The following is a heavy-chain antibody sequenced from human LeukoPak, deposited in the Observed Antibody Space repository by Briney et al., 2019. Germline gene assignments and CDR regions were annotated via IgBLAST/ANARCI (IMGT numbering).Heavy chain of an antibody. V-gene: IGHV1-8*01. D-gene: IGHD3-10*01. Sequence: GASVKVSCKASGYTFTSYDINWVRQATGQGLEWMGWMNPNSGNTGYAQKFQGRVTMTRSTSISTAYMELSSLRSEDTAVYYCARGRSAITMVRGVIILGNNNWFDPWGQGTLVTVSS. J-gene: IGHJ5*02. CDR2: MNPNSGNT. CDR3: ARGRSAITMVRGVIILGNNNWFDP. CDR1: GYTFTSYD.